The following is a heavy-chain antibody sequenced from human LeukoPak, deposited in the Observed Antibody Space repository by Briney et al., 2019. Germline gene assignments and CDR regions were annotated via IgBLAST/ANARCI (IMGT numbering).Heavy chain of an antibody. V-gene: IGHV3-23*01. J-gene: IGHJ4*02. CDR2: ISGSGGTT. CDR3: AKAGWVYFNSTTFHWADH. CDR1: GFAFMNYA. D-gene: IGHD2/OR15-2a*01. Sequence: GGSLRLSCAASGFAFMNYAMSWVRQAPGKGLEWVSAISGSGGTTYYADSVTGRFTISRDNSKNTVYLRVASLRVEDTALYYCAKAGWVYFNSTTFHWADHWGQGILVSVSS.